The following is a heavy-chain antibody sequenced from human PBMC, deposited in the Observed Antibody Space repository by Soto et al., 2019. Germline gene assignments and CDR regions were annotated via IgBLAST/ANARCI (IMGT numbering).Heavy chain of an antibody. J-gene: IGHJ6*02. Sequence: QVQLVESGGGVVQPGTSLRLSCTASGFTFNSYGIHWVRQAPGKGLEWLALIEYNAKNRFYADSVKGRFSISRDNSRNTVDLQVNGLRAEATAVYSCAREGDDYCSGTRCFHYYGLDVWGQGTTVIVSS. V-gene: IGHV3-33*05. D-gene: IGHD2-15*01. CDR3: AREGDDYCSGTRCFHYYGLDV. CDR1: GFTFNSYG. CDR2: IEYNAKNR.